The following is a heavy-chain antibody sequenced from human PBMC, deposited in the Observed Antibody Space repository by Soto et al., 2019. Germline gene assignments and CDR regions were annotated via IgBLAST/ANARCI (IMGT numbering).Heavy chain of an antibody. CDR3: ARSRRITMIGVASWFDP. D-gene: IGHD3-3*01. V-gene: IGHV2-5*01. CDR1: GFSLTTSGVG. Sequence: QITLKESGPTLVKPTQTLTLTCTFSGFSLTTSGVGVGWIRQSPGKALEWLALIYWNDDQWYSPSLKSRLTITKDTSKNQVVLKMTNMDPVDTATYFCARSRRITMIGVASWFDPWGQGTLVTVSS. CDR2: IYWNDDQ. J-gene: IGHJ5*02.